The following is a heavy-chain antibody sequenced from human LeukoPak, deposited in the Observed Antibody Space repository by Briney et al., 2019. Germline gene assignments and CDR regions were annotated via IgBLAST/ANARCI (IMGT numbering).Heavy chain of an antibody. CDR2: ISAYNGNT. CDR3: ARVGGSPENNWFDP. Sequence: GASVKVSCKATGYTFTSYGISWVRQAPGQGLEWMGWISAYNGNTNYAQKLQGRVTMTTDTSTSTAYMELRSLRSDDTAVYYCARVGGSPENNWFDPWGQGTLVTVSS. CDR1: GYTFTSYG. V-gene: IGHV1-18*01. J-gene: IGHJ5*02. D-gene: IGHD1-14*01.